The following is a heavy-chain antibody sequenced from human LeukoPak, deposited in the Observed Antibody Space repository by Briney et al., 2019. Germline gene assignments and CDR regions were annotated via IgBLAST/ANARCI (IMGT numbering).Heavy chain of an antibody. V-gene: IGHV4-34*09. Sequence: SETLSLTCAVYGGSFSGYYWSWIRQPPGKGLEWIGYIYYSGSTYYNPSLKSRVTISVDTSKNQFSLKLSSVTAADTAVYYCARADPYPRRILDYWGQGTLVTVSS. J-gene: IGHJ4*02. CDR1: GGSFSGYY. CDR3: ARADPYPRRILDY. D-gene: IGHD2-15*01. CDR2: IYYSGST.